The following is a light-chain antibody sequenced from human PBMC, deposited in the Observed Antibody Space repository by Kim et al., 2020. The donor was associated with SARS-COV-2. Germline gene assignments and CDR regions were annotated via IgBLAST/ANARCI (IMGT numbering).Light chain of an antibody. CDR3: SSYTSSSTLV. Sequence: GQSTTTACTGTSSHVGGYNSVCWYQQPPDTAPKLIIYHVSNRASGVSNRFSGSKSGNTASLTISGLQAEDEADYYCSSYTSSSTLVFGTGTKVTVL. J-gene: IGLJ1*01. V-gene: IGLV2-14*03. CDR1: SSHVGGYNS. CDR2: HVS.